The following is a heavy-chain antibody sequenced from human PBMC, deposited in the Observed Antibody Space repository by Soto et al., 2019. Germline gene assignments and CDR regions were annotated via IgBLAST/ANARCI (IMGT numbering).Heavy chain of an antibody. CDR3: ATGDGFGSNWHYYFDY. CDR2: FDPEDGET. CDR1: GYTLTELS. Sequence: ASVKVSCKVSGYTLTELSMHWMRQAPGKGLEWMGGFDPEDGETIYAQKFQGRVTMAEDTSSDTAYMELSSLVAEDTAVYYCATGDGFGSNWHYYFDYWGQGTLVTVSS. J-gene: IGHJ4*02. D-gene: IGHD6-13*01. V-gene: IGHV1-24*01.